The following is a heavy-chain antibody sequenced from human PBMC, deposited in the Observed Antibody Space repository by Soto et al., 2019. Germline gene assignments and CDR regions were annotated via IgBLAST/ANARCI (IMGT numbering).Heavy chain of an antibody. CDR3: ARDLGQQLVDY. CDR1: GYTFTNYG. D-gene: IGHD6-13*01. J-gene: IGHJ4*02. V-gene: IGHV1-18*01. CDR2: ISAYNGNT. Sequence: QVQLVQSGAEVKKPGASVKVSCKASGYTFTNYGISWVRQAPGQGLEWMGWISAYNGNTKYAQKLQGRVTMTTDTSTRTAYMERRSLRSDDTAVYYCARDLGQQLVDYWGQGTLVTVSS.